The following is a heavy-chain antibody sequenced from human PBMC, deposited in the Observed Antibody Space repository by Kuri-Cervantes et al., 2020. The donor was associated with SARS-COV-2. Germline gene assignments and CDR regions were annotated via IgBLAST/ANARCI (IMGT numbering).Heavy chain of an antibody. J-gene: IGHJ4*02. CDR2: ISYDGSNK. Sequence: GGSLRLSCAASGFTFSSYGMHWVRQAPGKGLEWVAVISYDGSNKYYADSVKGRFTISRDNSKNTLYLKKNSLRAEYTAVYYCAKDFSRMITFGGVNAPDYWGQGTLVTVSS. CDR3: AKDFSRMITFGGVNAPDY. CDR1: GFTFSSYG. V-gene: IGHV3-30*18. D-gene: IGHD3-16*01.